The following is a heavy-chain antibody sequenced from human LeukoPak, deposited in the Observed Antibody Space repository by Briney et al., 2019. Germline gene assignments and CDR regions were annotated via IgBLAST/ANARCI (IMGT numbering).Heavy chain of an antibody. V-gene: IGHV3-30*04. CDR2: ISYDGSNK. CDR3: ARGTGEFDY. Sequence: PGGSLRLSCAASGFTLSSYAMHWVRQTPGKGLEWVAVISYDGSNKYYADSVKGRFTISRDNSKNTLYLQMNSLRAEDTAVYYCARGTGEFDYWGQGTLVTVSS. CDR1: GFTLSSYA. D-gene: IGHD3-10*01. J-gene: IGHJ4*02.